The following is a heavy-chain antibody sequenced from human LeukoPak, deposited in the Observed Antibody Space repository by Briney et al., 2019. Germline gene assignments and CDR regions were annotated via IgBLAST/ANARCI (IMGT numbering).Heavy chain of an antibody. D-gene: IGHD3-16*01. CDR2: ISYDGSNK. CDR3: ARLDDSAH. CDR1: GFTFSSYA. V-gene: IGHV3-30-3*01. Sequence: GRSLRLSCAASGFTFSSYAMHWVRQAPGKGLEWVAVISYDGSNKYYADSVKGRFTISRDNSKNTLYLRMNSLRAEDTAVYYCARLDDSAHWGQGTLVTVSS. J-gene: IGHJ4*02.